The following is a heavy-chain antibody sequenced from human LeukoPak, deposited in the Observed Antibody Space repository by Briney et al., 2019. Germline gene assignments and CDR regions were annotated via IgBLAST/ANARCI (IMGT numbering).Heavy chain of an antibody. V-gene: IGHV4-59*01. CDR1: GFTFSSYG. CDR2: IYYSGST. D-gene: IGHD4-23*01. Sequence: GTLRLSCAASGFTFSSYGMSWIRQPPGKGLEWIGSIYYSGSTNYNPSLKSRVTISVDTSKNQFSLKLSSVTAADTAVYYCARGPHGGHDAFDIWGQGTMVTVSS. CDR3: ARGPHGGHDAFDI. J-gene: IGHJ3*02.